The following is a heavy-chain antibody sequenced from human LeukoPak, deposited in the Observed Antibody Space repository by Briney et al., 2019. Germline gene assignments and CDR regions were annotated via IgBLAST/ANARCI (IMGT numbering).Heavy chain of an antibody. CDR1: GLTFSSYA. Sequence: GGSLRLSCAASGLTFSSYAMTWVRQAPGKGLEWVSGISGNGGTTYYADFVKGRFTISRDNSKNTLYLQMNSLRIEDTAVYYCAKGGRWDYYDSSHWGQGTMVTVSS. J-gene: IGHJ3*01. CDR2: ISGNGGTT. D-gene: IGHD3-22*01. CDR3: AKGGRWDYYDSSH. V-gene: IGHV3-23*01.